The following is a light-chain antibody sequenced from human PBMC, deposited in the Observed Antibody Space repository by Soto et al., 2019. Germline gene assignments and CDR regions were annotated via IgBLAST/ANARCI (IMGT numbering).Light chain of an antibody. CDR1: SSDVGAYNF. CDR2: EVS. Sequence: QSALTQPASVSGSPGQSITISCTGTSSDVGAYNFVSWYQHHPGKAPKLIISEVSNRPSGASNRFSGSKPGNTASLTISGLQAEDEADYYCSSHAGSSAFYVFGTGTKLTVL. V-gene: IGLV2-14*01. J-gene: IGLJ1*01. CDR3: SSHAGSSAFYV.